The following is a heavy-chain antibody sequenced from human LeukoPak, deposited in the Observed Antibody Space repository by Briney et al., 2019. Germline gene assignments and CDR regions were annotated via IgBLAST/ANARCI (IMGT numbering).Heavy chain of an antibody. J-gene: IGHJ3*02. Sequence: SVKVSCKASGGTFSSYAISWVRQAPGQGLEWMGRIIPIFGSANYAQKFQGRVTITTDESTSTAYMELSSLRSEDTAVYYCARDGGLGAFDIWGQGTMVTVSS. CDR3: ARDGGLGAFDI. CDR1: GGTFSSYA. D-gene: IGHD3-16*01. CDR2: IIPIFGSA. V-gene: IGHV1-69*05.